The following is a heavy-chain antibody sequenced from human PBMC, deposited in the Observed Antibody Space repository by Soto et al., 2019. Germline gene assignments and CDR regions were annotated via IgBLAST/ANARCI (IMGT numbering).Heavy chain of an antibody. CDR1: GFTVGNNY. CDR3: AKDGRGSGSHYNSFGY. Sequence: EVQLVESGGGLIQPGGSLKLSCAASGFTVGNNYMSWVRQAPGKGLEWVSLIYSTGTTKYADSVKGRFTVCRDNAKNTLYLQMISLRDEATAVYYCAKDGRGSGSHYNSFGYWGQGTLVTVSS. D-gene: IGHD3-10*01. CDR2: IYSTGTT. V-gene: IGHV3-53*01. J-gene: IGHJ4*02.